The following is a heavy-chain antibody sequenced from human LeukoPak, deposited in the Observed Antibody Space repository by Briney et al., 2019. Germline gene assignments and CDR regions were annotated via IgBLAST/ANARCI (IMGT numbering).Heavy chain of an antibody. Sequence: GGSLRLSCVVSGFSVNDYYMSWIRQAPGKGLEWISDIGGSESIVSYGGSVRGRFTVSRDFAMNSLFLQLNSLSADDTAVYYCAREMVAGTFDSWGQGTLITVSS. D-gene: IGHD1-7*01. CDR3: AREMVAGTFDS. J-gene: IGHJ4*02. CDR2: IGGSESIV. CDR1: GFSVNDYY. V-gene: IGHV3-11*01.